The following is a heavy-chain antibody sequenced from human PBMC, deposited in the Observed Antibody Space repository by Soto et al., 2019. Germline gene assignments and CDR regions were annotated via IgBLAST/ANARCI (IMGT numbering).Heavy chain of an antibody. J-gene: IGHJ6*02. CDR1: GGSFSGYY. D-gene: IGHD2-15*01. CDR2: INHSGST. CDR3: ARGNIVTYGMDV. Sequence: SETLSLTCAVYGGSFSGYYWSWIRQPPGKGLEWIGEINHSGSTNYNPSLKSRVTISVDTSKNRFSLKLSSVTAADTAVYYCARGNIVTYGMDVWGQGTTVTVSS. V-gene: IGHV4-34*01.